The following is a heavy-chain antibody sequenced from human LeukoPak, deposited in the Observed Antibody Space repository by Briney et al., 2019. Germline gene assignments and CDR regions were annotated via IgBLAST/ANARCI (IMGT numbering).Heavy chain of an antibody. CDR2: ISSSSSYI. J-gene: IGHJ4*02. D-gene: IGHD3-9*01. CDR3: ARTYYDILTGEPINFDY. V-gene: IGHV3-21*01. Sequence: GGSLRLSCAASGFTFSSYSMNWVRQAPGKGLEWVSSISSSSSYIYYADSVKGRFIISRDNAKNSLYLQMNSLRAEDTAVYYCARTYYDILTGEPINFDYWGQGTLVTVSS. CDR1: GFTFSSYS.